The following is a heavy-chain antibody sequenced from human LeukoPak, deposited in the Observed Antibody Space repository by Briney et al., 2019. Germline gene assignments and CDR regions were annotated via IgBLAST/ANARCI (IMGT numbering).Heavy chain of an antibody. CDR1: GGSISGYF. CDR3: ARSQNYYGSGDY. Sequence: SETLSLTCTVSGGSISGYFWSWIRQPPGKGLEYIGYVHYSGTTNYNPSLKSRVTILVDTSRNHFSVKLSSVTAADTAVYYCARSQNYYGSGDYWSQGTLVTVSS. D-gene: IGHD3-10*01. J-gene: IGHJ4*02. CDR2: VHYSGTT. V-gene: IGHV4-59*01.